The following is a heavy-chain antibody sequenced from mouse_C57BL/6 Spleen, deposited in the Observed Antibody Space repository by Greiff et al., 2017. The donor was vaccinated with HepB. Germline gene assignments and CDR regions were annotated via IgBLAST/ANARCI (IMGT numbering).Heavy chain of an antibody. J-gene: IGHJ1*03. V-gene: IGHV5-9-1*02. CDR1: GFTFSSYA. Sequence: EVKLEESGEGLVKPGGSLKLSCAASGFTFSSYAMSWVRQTPEKRLEWVAYISSGGDYIYYADTVKGRFTISRDNARNTLYPQMSSLKSEDTAMYYCTRDRGNYYGSSSYWYFDVWGTGTTVTVSS. CDR2: ISSGGDYI. CDR3: TRDRGNYYGSSSYWYFDV. D-gene: IGHD1-1*01.